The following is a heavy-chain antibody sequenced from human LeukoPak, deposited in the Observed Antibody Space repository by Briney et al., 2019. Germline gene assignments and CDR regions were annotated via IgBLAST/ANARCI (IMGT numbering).Heavy chain of an antibody. J-gene: IGHJ5*02. D-gene: IGHD3-22*01. V-gene: IGHV1-2*02. CDR2: INPNSGGT. CDR1: GYTFTGYY. CDR3: ARPYYDSTQWFDP. Sequence: VASVEVSCKASGYTFTGYYMHWVRQAPGQGLEWKGWINPNSGGTNYAQKFQGRVTMTRDTSISTAYMELSRLRSDDTAVYYCARPYYDSTQWFDPWGQGTLVTVSS.